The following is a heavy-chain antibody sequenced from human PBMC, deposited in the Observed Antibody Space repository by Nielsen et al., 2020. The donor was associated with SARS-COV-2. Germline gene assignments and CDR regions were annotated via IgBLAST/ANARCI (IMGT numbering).Heavy chain of an antibody. D-gene: IGHD6-13*01. CDR1: GGSFSGYY. CDR2: IYYSGST. V-gene: IGHV4-59*13. J-gene: IGHJ4*02. Sequence: SETLSLTCAVYGGSFSGYYWSWIRQPPGKGLEWIGYIYYSGSTNYNPSLKSRVTISVDTSKNHFSLKLTSVTAADTAVYYCARDRWQQLVPTYWGQGTLVTVS. CDR3: ARDRWQQLVPTY.